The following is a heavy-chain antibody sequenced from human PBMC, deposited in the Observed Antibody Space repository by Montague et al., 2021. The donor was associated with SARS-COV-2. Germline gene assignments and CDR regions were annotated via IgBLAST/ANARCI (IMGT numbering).Heavy chain of an antibody. V-gene: IGHV4-38-2*02. CDR1: GDSIGTGYY. CDR2: IYPHGKA. CDR3: ARSRVSRADFAY. J-gene: IGHJ4*02. Sequence: SETLSLTCIVSGDSIGTGYYWGWIRQPPGKGLEWLGSIYPHGKAYYNPSLNSRVTISFDTSNNQFSMRLTSVTTADTAVYYCARSRVSRADFAYWGQGIRVIVSS.